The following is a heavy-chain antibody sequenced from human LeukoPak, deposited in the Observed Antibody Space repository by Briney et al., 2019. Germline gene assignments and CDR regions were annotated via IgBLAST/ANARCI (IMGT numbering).Heavy chain of an antibody. V-gene: IGHV3-11*01. CDR2: ISSSGSTI. CDR1: GFTFSDYY. Sequence: GGSLRLSCAASGFTFSDYYMSWIRQAPGKGLEWVSYISSSGSTIYCADSVKGRFTISRDNAKNSLYLQMNSLRAEDTAVYYCARDHPDYGDYYYGMDVWGQGTTVTVSS. D-gene: IGHD4-17*01. CDR3: ARDHPDYGDYYYGMDV. J-gene: IGHJ6*02.